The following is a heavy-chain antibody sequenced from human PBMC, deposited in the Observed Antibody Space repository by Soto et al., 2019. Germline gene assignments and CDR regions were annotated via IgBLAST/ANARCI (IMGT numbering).Heavy chain of an antibody. V-gene: IGHV1-69*13. CDR2: IIPIFGTA. CDR1: GGTFSSYA. D-gene: IGHD6-19*01. CDR3: ARAERPIGIAVAGGAFDI. Sequence: ASVKVSCKASGGTFSSYAISWVRQAPGQGLEWMGGIIPIFGTANYAQKFQGRVTITADESTSTAYMELSSLRSEDTAVYYCARAERPIGIAVAGGAFDIWGQGTMVTVSS. J-gene: IGHJ3*02.